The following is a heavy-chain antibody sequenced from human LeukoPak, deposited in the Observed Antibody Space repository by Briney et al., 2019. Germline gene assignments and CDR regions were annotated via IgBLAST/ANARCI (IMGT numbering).Heavy chain of an antibody. CDR3: ARGRMDQGLMVYYFDY. V-gene: IGHV1-46*01. Sequence: ASVKVSCKASGYTFTSYYMHWVRQAPGQGLEWMGIINPSGGSTSYAQKFQGRVTMTRDTSISTAYMELSRLRSDDTAVYYCARGRMDQGLMVYYFDYWGQGTLVTVSS. J-gene: IGHJ4*02. CDR2: INPSGGST. CDR1: GYTFTSYY. D-gene: IGHD3-10*01.